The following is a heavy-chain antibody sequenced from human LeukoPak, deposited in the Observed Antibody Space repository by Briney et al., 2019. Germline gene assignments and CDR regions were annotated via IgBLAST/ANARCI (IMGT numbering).Heavy chain of an antibody. CDR1: GFTFSNYA. V-gene: IGHV3-23*01. CDR2: ISGSGGST. D-gene: IGHD3-16*01. Sequence: GGSLRLSCAASGFTFSNYAMSWVRQAPGKGLEWVSGISGSGGSTNYADSVKGRFTVSRDNSKNTLYLQMNSLRAEDTAVYYCANPRYAYWGQGTLVTVSS. J-gene: IGHJ4*02. CDR3: ANPRYAY.